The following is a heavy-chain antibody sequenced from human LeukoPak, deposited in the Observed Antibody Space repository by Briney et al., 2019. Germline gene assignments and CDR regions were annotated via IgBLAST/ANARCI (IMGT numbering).Heavy chain of an antibody. Sequence: GGSLRLSCTPSGFTFSSYGMHWVRQAPGKGLEWVAFVRNDGSDTYYADSVKGRFTISRDNSKNTLYLQMNSLRGEDTAVYYCARTPYGGPPTDFWGQGTLVTVSS. CDR1: GFTFSSYG. CDR3: ARTPYGGPPTDF. V-gene: IGHV3-30*02. D-gene: IGHD4-23*01. CDR2: VRNDGSDT. J-gene: IGHJ4*02.